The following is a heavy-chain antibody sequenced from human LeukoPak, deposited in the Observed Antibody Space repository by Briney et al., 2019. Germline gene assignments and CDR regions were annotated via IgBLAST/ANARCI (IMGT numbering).Heavy chain of an antibody. CDR3: ARDSVAIDDSSGYYYRMLDY. Sequence: NPSETLSLTCSVSGGSISGSDYYWSWIRQPPGKGLEWIGYIYYSGSTNYNPSLKSRVTISVDTSKNQFSLKLSSVTAADTAVYYCARDSVAIDDSSGYYYRMLDYWGQGTLVTVSS. CDR1: GGSISGSDYY. J-gene: IGHJ4*02. D-gene: IGHD3-22*01. V-gene: IGHV4-61*08. CDR2: IYYSGST.